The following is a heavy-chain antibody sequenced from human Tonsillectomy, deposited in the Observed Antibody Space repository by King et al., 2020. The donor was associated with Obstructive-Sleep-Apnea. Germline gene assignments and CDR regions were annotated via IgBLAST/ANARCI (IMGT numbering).Heavy chain of an antibody. V-gene: IGHV4-34*01. D-gene: IGHD4-17*01. Sequence: VQLQQWGAGLLKPSETLSLTCAVYGGSFSDNYCSWIRQPPGKGLEWIGEITHSGGTNYKPSLKIRVTISVDTSKNNFSLRLRSVTAADTAVYYCASLMVTTGDYWGQGTLVTVSS. CDR2: ITHSGGT. CDR3: ASLMVTTGDY. CDR1: GGSFSDNY. J-gene: IGHJ4*02.